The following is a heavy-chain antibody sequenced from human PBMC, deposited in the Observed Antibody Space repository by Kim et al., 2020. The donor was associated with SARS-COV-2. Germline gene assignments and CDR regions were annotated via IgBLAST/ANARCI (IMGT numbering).Heavy chain of an antibody. CDR2: ISYDGSNK. D-gene: IGHD2-15*01. V-gene: IGHV3-30*18. CDR1: GFTFSSYG. CDR3: AKDGPPSDCSGGSCPVGY. Sequence: GGSLRLSCAASGFTFSSYGMHWVRQAPGKGLEWVAVISYDGSNKYYADSVKGRFTISRDNSKNTLYLQMNSLRAEDTAVYYCAKDGPPSDCSGGSCPVGYWGQGTLVTVSS. J-gene: IGHJ4*02.